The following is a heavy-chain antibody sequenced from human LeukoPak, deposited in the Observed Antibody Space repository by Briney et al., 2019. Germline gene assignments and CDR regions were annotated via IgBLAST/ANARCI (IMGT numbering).Heavy chain of an antibody. Sequence: GASVKVSCKAFGYTFTSYGISWVRQAPGQGLEWMGWISAYNDNTNYAQKLQGRVTMTTDTSTSTAYMELRSLRSDDTAVYYCARESEHCSGDDCYLEYFQYWGQGTLVTVSS. D-gene: IGHD2-15*01. CDR1: GYTFTSYG. V-gene: IGHV1-18*01. J-gene: IGHJ1*01. CDR2: ISAYNDNT. CDR3: ARESEHCSGDDCYLEYFQY.